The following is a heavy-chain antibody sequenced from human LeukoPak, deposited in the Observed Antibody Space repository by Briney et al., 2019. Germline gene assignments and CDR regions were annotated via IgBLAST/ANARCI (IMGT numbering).Heavy chain of an antibody. Sequence: PGRSLRLSCAASGFTFSSYAMHWVRQAPGEGLEWVAVISYDGSNKYYADSVKGRFTISRDNSKNTLYLQMNSLRAEDTDVYYCARGVEMAYWGQGTLVTLSS. V-gene: IGHV3-30-3*01. J-gene: IGHJ4*02. CDR1: GFTFSSYA. D-gene: IGHD2-2*01. CDR2: ISYDGSNK. CDR3: ARGVEMAY.